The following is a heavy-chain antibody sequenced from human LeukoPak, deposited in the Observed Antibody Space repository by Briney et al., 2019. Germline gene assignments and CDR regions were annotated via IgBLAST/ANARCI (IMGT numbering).Heavy chain of an antibody. J-gene: IGHJ4*02. CDR2: IYHSGST. CDR1: GYSISSGYY. Sequence: SETLSLTRTVSGYSISSGYYWGWIRQPPGKGLEWIGSIYHSGSTYYNPSLKSRVTISVDTSKNQFSLKLSSVTAADTAVYYCARAVVFWSGYIDYWGQGTLVTVSS. D-gene: IGHD3-3*01. V-gene: IGHV4-38-2*02. CDR3: ARAVVFWSGYIDY.